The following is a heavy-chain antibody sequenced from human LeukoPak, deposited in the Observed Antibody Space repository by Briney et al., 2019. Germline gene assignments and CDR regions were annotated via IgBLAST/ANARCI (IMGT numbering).Heavy chain of an antibody. D-gene: IGHD3-22*01. CDR1: GFTFSSYA. Sequence: GGSLRLSCAASGFTFSSYAMSWVRQAPGKGLEWVSAISGSGGSTYYADSVKGRFTISRDNSKNTLYLQMNSLRAEDTAVYYCARAPYYYDSHWDYWGQGTLVTVSS. CDR3: ARAPYYYDSHWDY. J-gene: IGHJ4*02. V-gene: IGHV3-23*01. CDR2: ISGSGGST.